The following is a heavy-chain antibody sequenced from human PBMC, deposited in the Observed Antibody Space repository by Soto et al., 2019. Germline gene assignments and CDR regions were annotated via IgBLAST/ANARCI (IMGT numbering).Heavy chain of an antibody. V-gene: IGHV1-18*01. CDR3: ARERPFYGDYALIDY. CDR2: ISAYNGNT. D-gene: IGHD4-17*01. Sequence: GASVKVSCKASGYTFTSYGISWVRQAPGQGLEWMGWISAYNGNTNYAQKLQGRVTMTTDTSTSTAYMELRSLRSDDTAVYYCARERPFYGDYALIDYWGQGTLVTVSS. CDR1: GYTFTSYG. J-gene: IGHJ4*02.